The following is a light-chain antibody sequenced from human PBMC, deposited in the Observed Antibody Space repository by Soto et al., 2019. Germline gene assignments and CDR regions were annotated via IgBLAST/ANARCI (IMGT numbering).Light chain of an antibody. CDR3: QQYQTYST. J-gene: IGKJ5*01. CDR2: DAS. V-gene: IGKV1-5*01. CDR1: HDITNY. Sequence: DIQMTQSPSSLSASVGDRVTITCQASHDITNYVNWYQQKPGKAPKVLIYDASSLGSGVPSRFSGSGSGTEFTLTISSLQPDDFATYFCQQYQTYSTFGQGTLLEIK.